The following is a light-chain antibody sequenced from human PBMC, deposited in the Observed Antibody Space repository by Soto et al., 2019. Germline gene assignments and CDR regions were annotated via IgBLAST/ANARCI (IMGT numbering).Light chain of an antibody. CDR3: QHYGSTPPP. CDR1: QSVSSY. CDR2: GAS. J-gene: IGKJ1*01. Sequence: EIVFTQSPATLSLSQGERATLSCRASQSVSSYLAWYQQKPGQATRLLIYGASSRATGIQNRFSGSGFVTAFTLTIRRLEPEDFAVYCCQHYGSTPPPFGQGTKVDIK. V-gene: IGKV3-20*01.